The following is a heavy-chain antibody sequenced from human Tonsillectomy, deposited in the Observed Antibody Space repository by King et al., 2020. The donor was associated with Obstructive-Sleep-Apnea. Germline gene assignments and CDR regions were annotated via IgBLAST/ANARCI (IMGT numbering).Heavy chain of an antibody. CDR3: SRDTFYGSGSHPKIYYGMDV. D-gene: IGHD3-10*01. J-gene: IGHJ6*02. Sequence: QLVQSGGGLVQPGGSLRFSCAASGFTFNNYWMHWVRQAPGKGLMCVSRISPDGSNTVYADSVRGRFTVSRDNAKNTLFLQVDSLRADDTAVYYCSRDTFYGSGSHPKIYYGMDVWGQGTTVSVSS. CDR1: GFTFNNYW. CDR2: ISPDGSNT. V-gene: IGHV3-74*01.